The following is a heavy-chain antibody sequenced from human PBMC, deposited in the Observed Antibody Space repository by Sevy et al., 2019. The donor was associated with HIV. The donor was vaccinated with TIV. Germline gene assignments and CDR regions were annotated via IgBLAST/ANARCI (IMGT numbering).Heavy chain of an antibody. V-gene: IGHV3-9*01. J-gene: IGHJ5*02. CDR1: GFTFDDYA. CDR3: AKEVYGGIAAAGTGEFDP. D-gene: IGHD6-13*01. Sequence: GGSLRLSCAASGFTFDDYAMHWVRQAPGKGLEWVSGISWKSGSIGYADSVKGRFTISRDNAKNSLYLQMNSLRADDTALYYCAKEVYGGIAAAGTGEFDPWGQGTRVTVSS. CDR2: ISWKSGSI.